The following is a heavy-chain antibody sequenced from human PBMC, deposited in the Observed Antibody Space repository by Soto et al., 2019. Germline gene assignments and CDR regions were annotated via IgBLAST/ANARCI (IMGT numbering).Heavy chain of an antibody. CDR2: IIPIFGTA. J-gene: IGHJ6*02. CDR1: GGTFSSYA. CDR3: ASERNPVLRFLEWLPNIYYYYGMDV. D-gene: IGHD3-3*01. Sequence: SVKVSCKASGGTFSSYAISWVRQAPGQGLEWMGGIIPIFGTANYAQKFQGRVTITADESTSTAYMELSSLRSEDTAVYYCASERNPVLRFLEWLPNIYYYYGMDVWG. V-gene: IGHV1-69*13.